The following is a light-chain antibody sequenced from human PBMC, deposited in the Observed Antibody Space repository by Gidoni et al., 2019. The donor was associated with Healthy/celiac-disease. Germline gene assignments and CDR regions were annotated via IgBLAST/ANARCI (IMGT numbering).Light chain of an antibody. CDR1: QSISSY. CDR3: QPSYRTPWT. CDR2: AAS. Sequence: DIQMTQSPSSLSASVGDRVTITCRASQSISSYLNWYQQKPGKAPKLLIYAASSLQSGVPSRFSGRGSGTDFTLTISSLQPEDFATYYCQPSYRTPWTFGQGTKVEIK. V-gene: IGKV1-39*01. J-gene: IGKJ1*01.